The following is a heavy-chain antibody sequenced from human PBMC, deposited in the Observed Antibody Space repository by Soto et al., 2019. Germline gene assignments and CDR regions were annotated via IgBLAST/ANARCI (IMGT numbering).Heavy chain of an antibody. D-gene: IGHD1-26*01. Sequence: PGGSLRLSCTASGFTFGDYLMSWFRQAPGQGLEWVGFIRRKTYGGTTEYAASVKDRFTISRDDSKSVAYLQMNSLKTEDTAVYYCTRVVAESTGYFFGMDVWGQGTTVTVSS. J-gene: IGHJ6*02. CDR1: GFTFGDYL. CDR2: IRRKTYGGTT. CDR3: TRVVAESTGYFFGMDV. V-gene: IGHV3-49*03.